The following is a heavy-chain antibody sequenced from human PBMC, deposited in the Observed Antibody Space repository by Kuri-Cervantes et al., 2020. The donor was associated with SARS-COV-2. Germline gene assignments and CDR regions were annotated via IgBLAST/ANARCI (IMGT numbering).Heavy chain of an antibody. CDR2: IYPGGST. V-gene: IGHV4-30-2*01. CDR3: ARVWDFDHHGFDV. CDR1: GASITSGGYS. Sequence: LRLSCVVSGASITSGGYSWSWVRQPPGEGLEWIGFIYPGGSTSYNPSLQSRVTISMDGSENQFSLRLTSVTAADTAVYYCARVWDFDHHGFDVWGKGTLVTVSS. J-gene: IGHJ3*01. D-gene: IGHD3-9*01.